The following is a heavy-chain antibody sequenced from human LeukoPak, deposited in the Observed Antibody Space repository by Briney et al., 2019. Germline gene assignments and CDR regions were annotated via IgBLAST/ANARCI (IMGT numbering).Heavy chain of an antibody. V-gene: IGHV4-61*02. Sequence: SETLSLTCTVSGGSISSGSYYWSWIRQPAGKGLEWIGRIYTSGSTNYNPSLKSRVTISVDTSKNQFSLKLSSVTAADTAVYYCARTRVGAVAGPFDYWGQGTLVTVSS. J-gene: IGHJ4*02. CDR1: GGSISSGSYY. CDR2: IYTSGST. D-gene: IGHD6-19*01. CDR3: ARTRVGAVAGPFDY.